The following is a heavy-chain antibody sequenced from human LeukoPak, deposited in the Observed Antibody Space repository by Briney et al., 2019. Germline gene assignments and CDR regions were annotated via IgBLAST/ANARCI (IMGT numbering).Heavy chain of an antibody. CDR3: AKSISRLCFGELAGG. D-gene: IGHD3-10*01. Sequence: GGSVSHFRSPSGFPFGIFVMRWVRQAPGEGVEWVSAISGSRDSTYYADYVNGRFNISRDNSKNTLYLQMNSLRAEDTAVYYCAKSISRLCFGELAGGWGQGTLVTVSS. CDR2: ISGSRDST. V-gene: IGHV3-23*01. J-gene: IGHJ4*02. CDR1: GFPFGIFV.